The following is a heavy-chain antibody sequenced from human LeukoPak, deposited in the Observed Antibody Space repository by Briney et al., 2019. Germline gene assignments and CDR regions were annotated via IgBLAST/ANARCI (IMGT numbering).Heavy chain of an antibody. J-gene: IGHJ4*02. Sequence: PSETLSLTCTVSGVSISSSSYYWGWIRQPPGKGLEWIGSIYYSGSTYYNPSLKSRVTISVDTSKNQFSLKLSSVTAADTAVYYCARHKRDIVVVPAANFDYWGQGTLVTVSS. CDR1: GVSISSSSYY. D-gene: IGHD2-2*01. CDR3: ARHKRDIVVVPAANFDY. CDR2: IYYSGST. V-gene: IGHV4-39*01.